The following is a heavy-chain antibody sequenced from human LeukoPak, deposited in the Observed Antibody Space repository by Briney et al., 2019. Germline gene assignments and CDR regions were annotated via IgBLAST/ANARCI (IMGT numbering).Heavy chain of an antibody. J-gene: IGHJ5*02. Sequence: SETLSLTCTVSGGSISSYYWSWIRQPAGKGLEWIGRIYTSGSTSYNPSLKSRVTMSVDTSKNQFSLKLSSVTAADTAVYYCARDSGSLVESWFDPWGQGTLVTVSS. CDR3: ARDSGSLVESWFDP. CDR1: GGSISSYY. V-gene: IGHV4-4*07. CDR2: IYTSGST. D-gene: IGHD5-24*01.